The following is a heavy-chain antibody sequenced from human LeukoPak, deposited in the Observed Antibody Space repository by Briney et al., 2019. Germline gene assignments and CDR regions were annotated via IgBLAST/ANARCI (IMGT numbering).Heavy chain of an antibody. CDR3: AAPTRSSGYYFNLGY. CDR2: IVVGSGNT. CDR1: GFTFTSSA. J-gene: IGHJ4*02. Sequence: SVKVSCKASGFTFTSSAMQWVRQARGQRLEWIGWIVVGSGNTNYAQKFQERVTITRDMSTSTAYMELSSLRSEDTAVYYCAAPTRSSGYYFNLGYWGQGTLVTVSS. D-gene: IGHD3-22*01. V-gene: IGHV1-58*02.